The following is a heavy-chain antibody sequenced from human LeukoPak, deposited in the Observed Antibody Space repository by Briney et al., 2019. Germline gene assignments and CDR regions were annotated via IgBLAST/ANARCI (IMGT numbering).Heavy chain of an antibody. CDR1: GYTFTGYY. V-gene: IGHV1-2*02. D-gene: IGHD2-2*01. J-gene: IGHJ4*02. CDR3: ARVAYQRGSPYDY. CDR2: INPNSGGT. Sequence: ASVKVSCKASGYTFTGYYMHWVRQAPGQGLEWMGWINPNSGGTNYAQKFQGRVTMTRDTSISTAYMELSRLRSDDTAVYYCARVAYQRGSPYDYWGQGTLVTVSS.